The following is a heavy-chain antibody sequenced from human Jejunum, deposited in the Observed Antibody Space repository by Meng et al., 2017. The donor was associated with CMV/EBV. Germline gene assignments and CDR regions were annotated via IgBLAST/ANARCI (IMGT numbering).Heavy chain of an antibody. CDR2: ISGSSTVT. Sequence: QGQVVESGGGWVEPGGSLRLSCKASGFSFSDYYMTWIRHTPGKGPEWLAYISGSSTVTNYADSVKGRFTISRDNVNNLLYLQMNSLRADDTAVYYCTRDPRACDYWGQGTLVTVSS. CDR1: GFSFSDYY. J-gene: IGHJ4*02. V-gene: IGHV3-11*05. CDR3: TRDPRACDY.